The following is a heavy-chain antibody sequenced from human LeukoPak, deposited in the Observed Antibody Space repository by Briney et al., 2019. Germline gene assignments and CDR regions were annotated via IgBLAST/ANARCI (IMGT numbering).Heavy chain of an antibody. CDR2: ISANNANT. CDR3: ARVRGSGSFEPLDY. Sequence: ASVKLSCKASGYTFTSDGTSWVRQAPGQGLEWMGWISANNANTNYTQKLQGRVTITTDTSTNTAYIELRSLRSEDTGVYYCARVRGSGSFEPLDYWGEGTLVTVSS. V-gene: IGHV1-18*01. J-gene: IGHJ4*02. CDR1: GYTFTSDG. D-gene: IGHD3-10*01.